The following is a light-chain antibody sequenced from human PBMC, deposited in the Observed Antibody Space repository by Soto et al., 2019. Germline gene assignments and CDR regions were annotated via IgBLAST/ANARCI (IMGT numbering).Light chain of an antibody. V-gene: IGKV3-11*01. Sequence: EIVLTQSPATLSLSPGERATLSCRASQSVSRYLAWYQQKPDQAPRLLIYDASNRATGIPARFSGSGSGTDFTLTISSLEPEDFAVYYCQQRSDWPLFGGGTKVEIK. CDR3: QQRSDWPL. CDR1: QSVSRY. J-gene: IGKJ4*01. CDR2: DAS.